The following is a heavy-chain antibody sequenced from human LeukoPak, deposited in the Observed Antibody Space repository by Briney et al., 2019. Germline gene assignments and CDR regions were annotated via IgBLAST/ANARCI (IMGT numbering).Heavy chain of an antibody. CDR1: GGTFSSYA. CDR3: ARGDCSSTSCYEDGAFDI. D-gene: IGHD2-2*01. CDR2: IIPIFGTA. V-gene: IGHV1-69*05. Sequence: GASVKVSCKASGGTFSSYAISWVRQAPGQGLEWMGGIIPIFGTANYAQKFQGRVTITRNTSISTAYMELSSLRSEDTAVYYCARGDCSSTSCYEDGAFDIWGQGTMVTVSS. J-gene: IGHJ3*02.